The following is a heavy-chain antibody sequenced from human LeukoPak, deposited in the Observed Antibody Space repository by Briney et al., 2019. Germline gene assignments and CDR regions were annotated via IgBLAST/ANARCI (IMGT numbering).Heavy chain of an antibody. V-gene: IGHV1-69*13. CDR1: GGTFSSYA. CDR3: ANEIGYGSLGAWFDP. D-gene: IGHD5-12*01. CDR2: IIPIFGTA. J-gene: IGHJ5*02. Sequence: GASVKVSCKASGGTFSSYAISWVRQAPGQGLEWMGGIIPIFGTANYAQKFQGRVPITADESTSTAYMELSSLRSEDTAVYYCANEIGYGSLGAWFDPWGQGTLVTVSS.